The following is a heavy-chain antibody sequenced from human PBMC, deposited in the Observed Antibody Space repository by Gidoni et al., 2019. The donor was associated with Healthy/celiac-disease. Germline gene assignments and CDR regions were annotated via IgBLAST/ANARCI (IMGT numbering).Heavy chain of an antibody. CDR3: AREANDFWSGYYHFDY. Sequence: QVQLVESGGGVVQPGRSLRLSCAASGFTFSSYGMHWVRQAPGKGLEWVAVIWYDGSNKYYADSVKGRFTISRDNSKNTLYLQMNSLRAEDTAVYYCAREANDFWSGYYHFDYWGQGTLVTVSS. D-gene: IGHD3-3*01. CDR1: GFTFSSYG. V-gene: IGHV3-33*01. CDR2: IWYDGSNK. J-gene: IGHJ4*02.